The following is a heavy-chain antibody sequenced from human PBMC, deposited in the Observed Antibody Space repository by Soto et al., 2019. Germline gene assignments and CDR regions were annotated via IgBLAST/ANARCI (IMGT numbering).Heavy chain of an antibody. D-gene: IGHD6-19*01. CDR2: ISSSSSYI. CDR1: GFTFSSYS. CDR3: ARDRLGIAVALTYYYYGMDV. J-gene: IGHJ6*02. Sequence: PGGSLRLSCAASGFTFSSYSMNWVRQVPGKGLEWVSSISSSSSYIYYADSVKGRFTISRDNAKNSLYLQMNSLRAEDTAVYYCARDRLGIAVALTYYYYGMDVWGQGTTVTVSS. V-gene: IGHV3-21*01.